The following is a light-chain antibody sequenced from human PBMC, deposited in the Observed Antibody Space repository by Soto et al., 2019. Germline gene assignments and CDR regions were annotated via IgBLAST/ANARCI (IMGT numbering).Light chain of an antibody. V-gene: IGLV2-8*01. CDR1: SNDVGGYNY. Sequence: QSVLTQPPSVSGSPGQSITISCTGTSNDVGGYNYVSWYQQHPGKAPKLIIYEVNKRPSGVPDHFSGSKSGNTASLTVSGLQAEDEADYYCSSYAGSNILYVFGTGTKVTVL. CDR3: SSYAGSNILYV. CDR2: EVN. J-gene: IGLJ1*01.